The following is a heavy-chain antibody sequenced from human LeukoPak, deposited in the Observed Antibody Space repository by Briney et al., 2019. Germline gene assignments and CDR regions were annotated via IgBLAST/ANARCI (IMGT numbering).Heavy chain of an antibody. Sequence: ASVKVSCKASGYTFTSYGISWVRQAPGQGLEWMGWFSAYNGNTNYAQKLQGRVTMTTDISTSTAYMELRSLRSDDTAAYYCARATPLGYSSPGWFDPWGQGTLVTVSS. J-gene: IGHJ5*02. D-gene: IGHD6-13*01. CDR3: ARATPLGYSSPGWFDP. CDR1: GYTFTSYG. V-gene: IGHV1-18*01. CDR2: FSAYNGNT.